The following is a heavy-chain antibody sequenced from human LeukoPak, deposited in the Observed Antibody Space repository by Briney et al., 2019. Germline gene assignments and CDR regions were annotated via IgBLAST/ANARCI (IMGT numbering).Heavy chain of an antibody. CDR2: MNPNSGNT. J-gene: IGHJ4*02. Sequence: ASVKVSCKASGHTFTSYDINWVRQATGQGLEWMGWMNPNSGNTGYAQKFQGRVTMTRNTSISAAYMELSSLRSEDTAVYYCARTTMVRGVIIRVFDYWGQGTLVTVSS. V-gene: IGHV1-8*01. CDR1: GHTFTSYD. D-gene: IGHD3-10*01. CDR3: ARTTMVRGVIIRVFDY.